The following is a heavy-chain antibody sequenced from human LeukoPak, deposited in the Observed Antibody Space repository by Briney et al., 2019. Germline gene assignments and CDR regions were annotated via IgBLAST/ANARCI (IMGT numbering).Heavy chain of an antibody. CDR1: GYSFTSYW. D-gene: IGHD1-1*01. CDR3: ARLNGWQNTNWYPSSLDY. Sequence: GESLKISCKVSGYSFTSYWIGWVRQMPGKGLESMGIIFPGDSDSRYSPSFQGQVTISADRSISTAYLQWSSLKASDTAMYYCARLNGWQNTNWYPSSLDYWGQGSLVTVSS. V-gene: IGHV5-51*01. CDR2: IFPGDSDS. J-gene: IGHJ4*02.